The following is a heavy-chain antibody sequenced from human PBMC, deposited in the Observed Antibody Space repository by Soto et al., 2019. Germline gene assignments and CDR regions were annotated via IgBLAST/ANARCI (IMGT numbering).Heavy chain of an antibody. V-gene: IGHV1-18*01. D-gene: IGHD2-2*01. CDR2: ISAYNGNT. Sequence: EASVKVSCKASGYTFTSYGISWVRQAPGQGLEWMGWISAYNGNTNYAQKLQGRVTMTTDTSTSTAYMELRSLRSDDTAVYYCARDRIDIVVVPAAHNDWFDPWGQGTLVTVSS. CDR1: GYTFTSYG. CDR3: ARDRIDIVVVPAAHNDWFDP. J-gene: IGHJ5*02.